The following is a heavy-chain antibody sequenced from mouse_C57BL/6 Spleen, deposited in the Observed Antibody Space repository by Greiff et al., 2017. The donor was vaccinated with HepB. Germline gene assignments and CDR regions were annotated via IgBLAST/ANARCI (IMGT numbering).Heavy chain of an antibody. CDR3: ARPFYYYGSSSYYFDY. CDR1: GYTFTSYW. J-gene: IGHJ2*01. CDR2: IYPGSGST. D-gene: IGHD1-1*01. Sequence: VKLQQPGAELVKPGASVKMSCKASGYTFTSYWITWVKQRPGQGLEWIGDIYPGSGSTNYNEKFKSKATLTVDTSSSTAYMQLSSLTSEDSAVYYCARPFYYYGSSSYYFDYWGQGTTLTVSS. V-gene: IGHV1-55*01.